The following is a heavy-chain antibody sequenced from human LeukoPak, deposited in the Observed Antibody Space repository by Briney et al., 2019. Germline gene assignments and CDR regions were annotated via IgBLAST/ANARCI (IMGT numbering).Heavy chain of an antibody. CDR1: GGSFSGYY. CDR3: ARGALQPTYYYYMDV. CDR2: IYTSGST. V-gene: IGHV4-59*10. J-gene: IGHJ6*03. Sequence: SETLSLTCAVYGGSFSGYYWSWIRQPAGKGLEWIGRIYTSGSTNYNPSLKSRVTMSVDTSKNQSSLKLSSVTAADTAVYYCARGALQPTYYYYMDVWGKGTTVTVAS. D-gene: IGHD2-21*02.